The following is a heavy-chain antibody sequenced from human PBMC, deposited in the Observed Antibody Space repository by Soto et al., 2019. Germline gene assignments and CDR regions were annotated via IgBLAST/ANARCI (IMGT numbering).Heavy chain of an antibody. Sequence: EVQLVESGGGFIYPGGSLRLSCAAFGLTISNAWMNWVRQAPGKGLEWVGRIKTNTEGGTTDYAAAVKGRFTVSRDDSKNTLYLQMNSLKTEDIAVYYCTTGSVEGVWGQGTTVTVSS. CDR2: IKTNTEGGTT. V-gene: IGHV3-15*07. CDR1: GLTISNAW. D-gene: IGHD2-15*01. J-gene: IGHJ6*02. CDR3: TTGSVEGV.